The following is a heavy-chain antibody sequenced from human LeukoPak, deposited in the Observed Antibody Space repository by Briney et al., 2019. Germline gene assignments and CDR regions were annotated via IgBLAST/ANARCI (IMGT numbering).Heavy chain of an antibody. J-gene: IGHJ4*02. V-gene: IGHV3-23*01. CDR2: ISGSGGST. CDR3: AIAVAGTPFDY. D-gene: IGHD6-19*01. CDR1: GGSFSGYY. Sequence: ETLSLTCAVYGGSFSGYYWSWVRQAPGKGLEWVSAISGSGGSTYYADSVKGRFTISRDNSKNTLYLQMNSLRAEDTAVYYCAIAVAGTPFDYWGQGTLVTVSS.